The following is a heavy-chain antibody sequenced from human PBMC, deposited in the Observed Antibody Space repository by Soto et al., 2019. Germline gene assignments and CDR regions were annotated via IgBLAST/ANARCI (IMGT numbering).Heavy chain of an antibody. CDR2: IYYRGNT. CDR3: ARLEGLATISYYFDF. V-gene: IGHV4-39*01. J-gene: IGHJ4*02. Sequence: PSETLSLTCSVSGDSIISDKYYWGWIRQPPGKGLEWIGSIYYRGNTCYNPSLQTRVTISLDKSKSQSSLKLTSVTAADSAVYFCARLEGLATISYYFDFWGQGALVTVSS. D-gene: IGHD3-9*01. CDR1: GDSIISDKYY.